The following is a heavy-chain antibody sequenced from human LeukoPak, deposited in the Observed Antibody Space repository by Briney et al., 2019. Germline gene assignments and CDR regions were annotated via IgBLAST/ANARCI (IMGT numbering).Heavy chain of an antibody. CDR2: IIPIFGTT. CDR1: GGTFSTYG. V-gene: IGHV1-69*13. D-gene: IGHD2-2*01. J-gene: IGHJ6*03. CDR3: ARVAEIVVVPGTKDYYYYYMDV. Sequence: ASVKVSCKASGGTFSTYGISWVRQAPGQGLEWMGGIIPIFGTTNYAQKFQGRVTITADESTSAAYMELTSLRSEDTAVYYCARVAEIVVVPGTKDYYYYYMDVWGKGTTVTVSS.